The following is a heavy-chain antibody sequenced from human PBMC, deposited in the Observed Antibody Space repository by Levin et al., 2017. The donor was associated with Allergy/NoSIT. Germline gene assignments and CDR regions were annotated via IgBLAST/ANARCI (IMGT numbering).Heavy chain of an antibody. J-gene: IGHJ5*02. CDR1: GGSVSSTNYY. CDR2: IFFTGST. V-gene: IGHV4-61*01. D-gene: IGHD2-2*01. CDR3: ARVTSGAQLLVELWFGP. Sequence: SQTLSLTCTVSGGSVSSTNYYWSWIRQPPGKGLEYIGYIFFTGSTNYNPSLESRVTLSVDPSKNQVSLRLRSVTAADTAVYYCARVTSGAQLLVELWFGPWGQGTLVTVSS.